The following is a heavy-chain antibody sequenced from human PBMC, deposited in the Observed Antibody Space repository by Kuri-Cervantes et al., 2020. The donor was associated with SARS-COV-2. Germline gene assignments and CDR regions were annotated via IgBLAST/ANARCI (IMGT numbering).Heavy chain of an antibody. CDR1: GGTFSSYA. V-gene: IGHV1-69*13. J-gene: IGHJ5*01. Sequence: AVQVSCKASGGTFSSYAISWVRQAPGQGLEWMGRIIPIFGTANYAQKFQGRVTITADESTSTAYMELSRLRSDDTAVYYCARGFNSAVAGTYWFDPWGQGTLVTVSS. D-gene: IGHD6-19*01. CDR2: IIPIFGTA. CDR3: ARGFNSAVAGTYWFDP.